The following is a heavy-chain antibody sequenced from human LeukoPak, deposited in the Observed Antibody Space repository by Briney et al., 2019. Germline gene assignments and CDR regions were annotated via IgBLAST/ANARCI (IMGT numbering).Heavy chain of an antibody. CDR2: IYTSGSA. D-gene: IGHD3-22*01. J-gene: IGHJ3*02. CDR1: GGSISSYY. CDR3: AKDHYYYDTTGEAFDI. V-gene: IGHV4-4*07. Sequence: SETLSLTCTVSGGSISSYYWSWIRQPAGKGLEWIGRIYTSGSANYNPSLKSRVTMSVDTSKNQFSLKLSSVTAADTAVYYCAKDHYYYDTTGEAFDIWGQGTMVTVSS.